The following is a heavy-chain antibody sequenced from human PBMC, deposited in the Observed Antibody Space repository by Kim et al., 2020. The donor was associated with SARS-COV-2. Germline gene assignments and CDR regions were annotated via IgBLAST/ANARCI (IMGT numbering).Heavy chain of an antibody. CDR1: GGSISSYY. J-gene: IGHJ5*02. D-gene: IGHD2-15*01. CDR2: IYYSGST. V-gene: IGHV4-59*13. CDR3: ARGDGSWFDP. Sequence: SETLSLTCTVSGGSISSYYWSWIRQPPGKGLEWIGYIYYSGSTNYNPSLKSRVTISVDTSKNQFSLKLSSVTAADTAVYYCARGDGSWFDPWGQETLVTVSS.